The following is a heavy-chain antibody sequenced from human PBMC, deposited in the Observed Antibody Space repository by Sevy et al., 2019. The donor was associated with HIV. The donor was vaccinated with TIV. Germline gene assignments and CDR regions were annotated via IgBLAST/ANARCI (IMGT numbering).Heavy chain of an antibody. CDR2: IYSGGST. CDR1: GFAPSTYG. D-gene: IGHD4-17*01. J-gene: IGHJ6*02. CDR3: ARGGDYGDPRSYYYGMDV. Sequence: GGSLRLSCAASGFAPSTYGMHWVRQAPGKGLEWVSVIYSGGSTYYADSVKGRFTISRDNSKNTLYLQMNSLRAEDTAVYYCARGGDYGDPRSYYYGMDVWGQGTTVTVSS. V-gene: IGHV3-53*01.